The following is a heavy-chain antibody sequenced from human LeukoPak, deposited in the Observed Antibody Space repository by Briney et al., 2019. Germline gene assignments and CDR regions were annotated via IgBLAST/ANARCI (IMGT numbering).Heavy chain of an antibody. CDR1: GFTFNSYS. CDR3: ARGGHYYGSGSYYLDY. V-gene: IGHV3-30-3*01. D-gene: IGHD3-10*01. J-gene: IGHJ4*02. CDR2: ISDDETYK. Sequence: GGSLRLSCAASGFTFNSYSMHWVRQAPGKGLEWVTAISDDETYKFYADSVKGRFTISRDNSKSTLYLQMNSLRAEDTAVYYCARGGHYYGSGSYYLDYWGQGNLVTVSS.